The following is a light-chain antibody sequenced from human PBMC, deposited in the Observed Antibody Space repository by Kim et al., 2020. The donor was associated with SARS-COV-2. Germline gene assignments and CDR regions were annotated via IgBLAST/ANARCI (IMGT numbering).Light chain of an antibody. V-gene: IGKV3-20*01. CDR1: QSVSSSY. CDR2: GAS. J-gene: IGKJ2*01. CDR3: QQYGSSPYT. Sequence: WSPGERATLSCRASQSVSSSYLAWYQQKPGQAPRLLIYGASSRATGIPDRFSGSWSGTDFTLTISRLEPEDFAVYYCQQYGSSPYTFGQGTKLEI.